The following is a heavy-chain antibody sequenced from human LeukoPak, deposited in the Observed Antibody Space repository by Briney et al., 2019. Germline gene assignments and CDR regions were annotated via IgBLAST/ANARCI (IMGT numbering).Heavy chain of an antibody. CDR2: INWNGGST. J-gene: IGHJ6*03. CDR1: GFTFDDYG. V-gene: IGHV3-20*04. D-gene: IGHD2-2*01. Sequence: PGGSLRLSCAASGFTFDDYGMSWVRQAPGKGLEWVSGINWNGGSTGYADSVKGRFTISRDNAKNSLYLQMNSLRAEDTAVYYCAKGGLPAAIPINYYYYYMDVWGKGTTVTVSS. CDR3: AKGGLPAAIPINYYYYYMDV.